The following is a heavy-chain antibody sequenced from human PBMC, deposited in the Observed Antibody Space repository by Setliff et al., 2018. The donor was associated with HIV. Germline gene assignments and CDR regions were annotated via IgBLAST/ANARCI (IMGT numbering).Heavy chain of an antibody. CDR1: GASVIKNNFY. CDR2: LYDTGRT. D-gene: IGHD5-12*01. Sequence: SETLSLTCSVSGASVIKNNFYWGWIRQAPAKGLEWIGTLYDTGRTYYNPPLKSRVNIFVDTTKNEFSLNLRSVTAADTAVYFCVNSGYDGDYYYYYMDVWGKGTTVTV. V-gene: IGHV4-39*01. J-gene: IGHJ6*03. CDR3: VNSGYDGDYYYYYMDV.